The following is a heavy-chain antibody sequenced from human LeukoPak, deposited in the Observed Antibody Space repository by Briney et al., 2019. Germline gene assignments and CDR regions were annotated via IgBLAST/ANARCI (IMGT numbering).Heavy chain of an antibody. CDR1: GFTFTSYA. CDR3: AKDELSGVPGSDI. Sequence: GGSLRLSCEASGFTFTSYAMSWVRQAPGKGLEWVAGISGSGGRINYADSVKGRFTISRDNSKNTLYLQMNSLRAEDTAVYYCAKDELSGVPGSDIWGQGTMVTVSS. J-gene: IGHJ3*02. V-gene: IGHV3-23*01. D-gene: IGHD2-15*01. CDR2: ISGSGGRI.